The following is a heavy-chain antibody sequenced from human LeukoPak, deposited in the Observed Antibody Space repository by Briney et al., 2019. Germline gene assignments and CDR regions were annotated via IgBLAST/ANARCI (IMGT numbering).Heavy chain of an antibody. V-gene: IGHV3-66*02. Sequence: GSLRLSCAASGFTVSNNYMIWVRQAPGKGLECVSMINGGGGTDYADSVKGRFTISRDNSKNTLFLQMNSLRLDDTAVYYCAGRRITAAAYDDWGRGTLVSVSS. J-gene: IGHJ4*02. CDR2: INGGGGT. CDR3: AGRRITAAAYDD. D-gene: IGHD6-13*01. CDR1: GFTVSNNY.